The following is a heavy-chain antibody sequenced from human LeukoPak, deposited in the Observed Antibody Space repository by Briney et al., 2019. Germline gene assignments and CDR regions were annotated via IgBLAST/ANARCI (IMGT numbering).Heavy chain of an antibody. V-gene: IGHV4-59*08. CDR2: IYYSGST. D-gene: IGHD1-26*01. CDR1: GGSISSYY. J-gene: IGHJ3*02. Sequence: SETLSLTCTVSGGSISSYYWSWIRQPPEKGLEWIGYIYYSGSTNYNPSLKSRVTISVDTSKNQFSLKLSSVTAADTAVYYCARRWELLYAFDIWGQGTMVTVSS. CDR3: ARRWELLYAFDI.